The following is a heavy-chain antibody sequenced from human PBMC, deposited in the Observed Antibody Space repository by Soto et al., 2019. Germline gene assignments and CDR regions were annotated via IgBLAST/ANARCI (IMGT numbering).Heavy chain of an antibody. Sequence: PVLSMRRSCEASGLTVSSYGRHSDRQTPGKGLEWVAVISYDGSNTYYADLVKGRITISRDNPKNTLYLQMNSLRAEDTDVYYCAKDLPRPPGTDYWGHTALVTVSS. CDR2: ISYDGSNT. J-gene: IGHJ4*01. V-gene: IGHV3-30*18. CDR3: AKDLPRPPGTDY. CDR1: GLTVSSYG.